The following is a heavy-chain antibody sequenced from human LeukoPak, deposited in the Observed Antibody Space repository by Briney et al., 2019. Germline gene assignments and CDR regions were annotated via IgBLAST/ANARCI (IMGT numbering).Heavy chain of an antibody. CDR2: IYYSGST. D-gene: IGHD6-19*01. CDR3: ARDSGSGTYY. CDR1: GGSISSGGYY. Sequence: PSQTLSLTCTVSGGSISSGGYYWSWIRQPPGKGLEWIGHIYYSGSTNYNPSLKSRVTISIDTSKNQFSLNLNSVTAADTAVYYCARDSGSGTYYWGQGTLVTVSS. J-gene: IGHJ4*02. V-gene: IGHV4-61*08.